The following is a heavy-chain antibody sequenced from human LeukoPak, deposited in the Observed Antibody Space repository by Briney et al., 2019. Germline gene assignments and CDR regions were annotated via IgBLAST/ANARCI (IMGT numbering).Heavy chain of an antibody. CDR3: ARDPRLVGSGSYPI. J-gene: IGHJ3*02. Sequence: SETLSLTCTVSGGSISSSSYSWGWLRQPPGKGLEWIGSIYYSGSTYYNPSLKSRVTISVDTSKNQFSLKLSSVTAADTAVYYCARDPRLVGSGSYPIWGQGTMVTVSS. CDR1: GGSISSSSYS. V-gene: IGHV4-39*07. CDR2: IYYSGST. D-gene: IGHD3-10*01.